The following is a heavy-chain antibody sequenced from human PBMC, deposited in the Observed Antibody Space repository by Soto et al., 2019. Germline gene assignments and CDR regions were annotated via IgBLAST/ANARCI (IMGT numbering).Heavy chain of an antibody. J-gene: IGHJ5*02. CDR3: ARHPERIAEIGWFDR. CDR2: ISSSSSTI. CDR1: GFTFSSYS. V-gene: IGHV3-48*01. Sequence: EVQLVESGGGLVQPGGSLRLSCAASGFTFSSYSMNWVRQAPGKGLEWVSYISSSSSTIYYAASVKGRFTISRDNAKNSLYLQMNSLRAEDTAVYYCARHPERIAEIGWFDRWGQGTLVTVSS. D-gene: IGHD6-13*01.